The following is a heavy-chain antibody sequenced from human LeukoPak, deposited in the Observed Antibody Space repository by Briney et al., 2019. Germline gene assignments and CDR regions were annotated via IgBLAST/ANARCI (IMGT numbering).Heavy chain of an antibody. CDR3: AKDRLGYGDYSDY. CDR2: MNPNSGNT. V-gene: IGHV1-8*03. CDR1: GYTFTSYD. J-gene: IGHJ4*02. Sequence: ASVKVPCKASGYTFTSYDINWVRQATGQGLEWMEWMNPNSGNTGYAQKFQGRVTITRNTSISTAYTELTRLRSDDTAVYFCAKDRLGYGDYSDYWGQGTLVTVSS. D-gene: IGHD4-17*01.